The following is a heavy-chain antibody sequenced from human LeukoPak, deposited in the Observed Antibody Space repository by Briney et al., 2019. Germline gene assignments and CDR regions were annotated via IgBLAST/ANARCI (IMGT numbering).Heavy chain of an antibody. V-gene: IGHV1-69*04. CDR2: IIPILGIA. J-gene: IGHJ5*02. CDR3: ASSPDAGYYDSSGWFDP. Sequence: SVKVSCKASGGTFSSYAISWVRQAPGQGLEWMGRIIPILGIANYAQKFQGRVTITADKSTSTAYMELSSLRSEDTAVYYCASSPDAGYYDSSGWFDPWGQGTLVTVSS. CDR1: GGTFSSYA. D-gene: IGHD3-22*01.